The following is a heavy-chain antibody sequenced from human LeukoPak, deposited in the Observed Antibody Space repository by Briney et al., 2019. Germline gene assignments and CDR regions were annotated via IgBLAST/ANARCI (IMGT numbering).Heavy chain of an antibody. CDR3: ARVDSSGYFFDY. Sequence: SETLSLTCTVSGGSISSYYWSWIRQPPGKGLEWIGYIYYSGSTNYNPSLKSRVTISVDTSKNQFSLKLSSVTAADTAVYYCARVDSSGYFFDYWGQGTLVTVSS. J-gene: IGHJ4*02. V-gene: IGHV4-59*01. CDR1: GGSISSYY. CDR2: IYYSGST. D-gene: IGHD3-22*01.